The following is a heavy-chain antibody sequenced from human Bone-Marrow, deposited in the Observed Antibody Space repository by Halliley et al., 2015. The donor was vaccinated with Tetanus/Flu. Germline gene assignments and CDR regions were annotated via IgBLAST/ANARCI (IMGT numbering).Heavy chain of an antibody. V-gene: IGHV4-4*08. Sequence: GSTNSAPSLKSRVTISLDTSKNQFSLRLSSVAAADTAVYYCARLETIYDSVWGSYRYNYFDHWGQGALVTVSS. D-gene: IGHD3-16*02. J-gene: IGHJ4*02. CDR3: ARLETIYDSVWGSYRYNYFDH. CDR2: GST.